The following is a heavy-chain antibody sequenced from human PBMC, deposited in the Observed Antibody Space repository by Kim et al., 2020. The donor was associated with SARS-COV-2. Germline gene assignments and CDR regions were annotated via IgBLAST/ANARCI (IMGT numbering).Heavy chain of an antibody. Sequence: GGSLRLSCAASGFTFTTFAMTWVRRAPGKGLEWVSDVSGDGFTIYYADSVKGRFTISRDNSKNTLYLQMNSLSAEDTALYYCAKRGAFRYFDFWGQGTLV. CDR3: AKRGAFRYFDF. CDR2: VSGDGFTI. CDR1: GFTFTTFA. J-gene: IGHJ4*02. V-gene: IGHV3-23*01. D-gene: IGHD3-9*01.